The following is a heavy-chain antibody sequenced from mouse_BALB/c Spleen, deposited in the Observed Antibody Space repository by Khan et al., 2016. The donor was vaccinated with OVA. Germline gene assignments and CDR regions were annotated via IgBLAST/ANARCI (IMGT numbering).Heavy chain of an antibody. J-gene: IGHJ2*01. Sequence: QVQLQQSGPELVKPGASVKISCKASGYTFTYYYMNWVKQKPGQGLEWIGWIYPGNDNTKYTEKFKDMATLTVDTSSTTAFMQLSSLTSEDTAVYFCARGGYYDDSLFDYWGQGTTLTVSS. CDR3: ARGGYYDDSLFDY. V-gene: IGHV1-84*02. D-gene: IGHD1-1*02. CDR2: IYPGNDNT. CDR1: GYTFTYYY.